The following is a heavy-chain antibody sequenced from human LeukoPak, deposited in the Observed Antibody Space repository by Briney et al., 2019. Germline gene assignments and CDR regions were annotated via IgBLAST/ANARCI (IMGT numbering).Heavy chain of an antibody. V-gene: IGHV4-4*07. J-gene: IGHJ4*02. CDR2: IYTSVST. D-gene: IGHD6-13*01. Sequence: SESLPLTRTDSVGSLSSYSWCCIRQPVGKGLEWIGRIYTSVSTNYNPPPQRLVTSSVDTTKNQLPLILSSVTAADTAVYYCARITYGQQLTIDYCGQGTLVTVSS. CDR1: VGSLSSYS. CDR3: ARITYGQQLTIDY.